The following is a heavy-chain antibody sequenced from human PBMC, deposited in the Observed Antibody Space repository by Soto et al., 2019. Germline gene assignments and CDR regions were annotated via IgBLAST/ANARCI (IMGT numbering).Heavy chain of an antibody. V-gene: IGHV4-61*01. J-gene: IGHJ4*02. CDR1: GGSVSSGSYY. D-gene: IGHD6-6*01. CDR2: IYYSGTS. Sequence: SETLSLTCTVSGGSVSSGSYYWSWIRQPPGRGLEWIGYIYYSGTSKYNPSLKSRAAISVDTSKNQFSLKLSSVTAADTAVYYCARRIAARGGYFDYWGQGTLVTVSS. CDR3: ARRIAARGGYFDY.